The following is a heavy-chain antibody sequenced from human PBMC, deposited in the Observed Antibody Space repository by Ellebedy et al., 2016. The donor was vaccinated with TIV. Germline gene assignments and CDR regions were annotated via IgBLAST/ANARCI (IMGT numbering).Heavy chain of an antibody. J-gene: IGHJ4*02. CDR2: INHSGST. D-gene: IGHD6-19*01. CDR1: GGSFSGYY. V-gene: IGHV4-34*01. CDR3: ARGAGHSSGSIYDY. Sequence: SETLSLXXAVYGGSFSGYYWSWIRQPPGKGLEWIGEINHSGSTNYNPSLKSRVTISVDTSKNQFSLKLSSVTAADTAVYYCARGAGHSSGSIYDYWGQGTLVTVSS.